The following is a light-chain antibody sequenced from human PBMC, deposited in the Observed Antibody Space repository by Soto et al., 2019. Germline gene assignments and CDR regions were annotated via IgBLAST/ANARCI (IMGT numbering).Light chain of an antibody. V-gene: IGKV3-20*01. CDR2: GAS. CDR3: QQYVTSPA. J-gene: IGKJ1*01. CDR1: QSVSSNY. Sequence: EIVLTQSPGTLSLSPGERATLSCRASQSVSSNYLAWYQQKPGQAPRLLIYGASRRATGIPDRFSGSGSGTDFTLTISRLEPEDFAVYYCQQYVTSPAFGQGTRWKSN.